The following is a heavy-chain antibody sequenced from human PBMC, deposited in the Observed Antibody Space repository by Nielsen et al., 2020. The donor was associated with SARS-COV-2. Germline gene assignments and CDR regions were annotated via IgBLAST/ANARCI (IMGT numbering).Heavy chain of an antibody. CDR2: IGSSTSYI. V-gene: IGHV3-21*04. CDR3: ARDSQWLVTGYYYYGMDV. J-gene: IGHJ6*02. Sequence: GESLKISCAASGFTFNDYKMNWVRQPPGKGLEWVSSIGSSTSYIYYADSVKGRFTISRDNAKNSLYLQMNSLRAEDTAVYYCARDSQWLVTGYYYYGMDVWGQGTTVTVSS. CDR1: GFTFNDYK. D-gene: IGHD6-19*01.